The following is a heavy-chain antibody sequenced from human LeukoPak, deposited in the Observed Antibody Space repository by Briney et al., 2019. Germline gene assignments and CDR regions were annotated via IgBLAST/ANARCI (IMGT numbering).Heavy chain of an antibody. J-gene: IGHJ4*02. CDR2: ISSSSSYT. V-gene: IGHV3-11*06. CDR1: GFTFSDYY. Sequence: GGSLRLSCAASGFTFSDYYMSWIRQAPGKGLEWVSYISSSSSYTNYADSVKGRFTISRDNAKNSLYLQMNSLRAEDTAVYYCARDKRGYSGYDYDYWGRGTLVTVSS. D-gene: IGHD5-12*01. CDR3: ARDKRGYSGYDYDY.